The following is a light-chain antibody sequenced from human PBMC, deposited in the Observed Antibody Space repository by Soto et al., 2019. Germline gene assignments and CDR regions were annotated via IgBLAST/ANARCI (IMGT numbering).Light chain of an antibody. V-gene: IGKV3-15*01. J-gene: IGKJ5*01. CDR3: QQRSNWPPIT. Sequence: EIVMTQSPATLSVSPGERATLSCRASQTVSSSYLAWYQQRLGQAPRLLIYGTSTRATGTPARFSGSGSGTDFTLTISSLQSEDFAVYYCQQRSNWPPITFGQGTRLEI. CDR2: GTS. CDR1: QTVSSSY.